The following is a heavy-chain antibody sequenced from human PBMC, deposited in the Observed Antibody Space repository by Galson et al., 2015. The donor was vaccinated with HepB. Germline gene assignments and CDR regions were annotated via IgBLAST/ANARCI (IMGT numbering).Heavy chain of an antibody. CDR1: GFTFSSYW. J-gene: IGHJ6*02. V-gene: IGHV3-7*01. Sequence: SLRLSCAASGFTFSSYWMSWVRQAPGKGLEWVANIKQDGSEKYYVDSVKGRFTISRDNAKNSLYLQMNSLRAEDTAVYYCARGFRVGAIRNYYYGMDVWGQGTTVTVSS. D-gene: IGHD1-26*01. CDR3: ARGFRVGAIRNYYYGMDV. CDR2: IKQDGSEK.